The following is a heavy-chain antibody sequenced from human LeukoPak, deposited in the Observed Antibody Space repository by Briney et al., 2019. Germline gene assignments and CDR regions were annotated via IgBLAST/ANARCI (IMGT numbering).Heavy chain of an antibody. V-gene: IGHV4-4*07. Sequence: RASETLSLTCTVSGGSISSYYWSWIRQPAGKGLEWIGRISSSGGTNYNPSLKSRVTISVDTSKNQFSLKLSSVTAADTAVYFCARGPYSYDSSGAFDIWGQGTMVTVSS. D-gene: IGHD3-22*01. J-gene: IGHJ3*02. CDR1: GGSISSYY. CDR3: ARGPYSYDSSGAFDI. CDR2: ISSSGGT.